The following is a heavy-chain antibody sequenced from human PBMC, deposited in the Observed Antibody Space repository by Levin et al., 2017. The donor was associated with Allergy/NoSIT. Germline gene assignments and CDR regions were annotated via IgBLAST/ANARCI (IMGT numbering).Heavy chain of an antibody. Sequence: PGGSLRLSCAASGFTFDDYAMHWVRQAPGKGLEWVSGISWNSCSIGYADSVKGRFTISIDHDKNSLYLQINSLRTEDTALYYCARDNIGLPDAFDIWGQGTMVIVSS. J-gene: IGHJ3*02. D-gene: IGHD3-10*01. CDR2: ISWNSCSI. V-gene: IGHV3-9*01. CDR3: ARDNIGLPDAFDI. CDR1: GFTFDDYA.